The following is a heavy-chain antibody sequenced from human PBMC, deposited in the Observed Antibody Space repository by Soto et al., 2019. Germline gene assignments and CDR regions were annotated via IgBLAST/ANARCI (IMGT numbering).Heavy chain of an antibody. CDR1: GLTFNRYW. Sequence: GGSLKLSCAASGLTFNRYWMHWVRHAPGKGLVWVSHINTDGSNTNYADSVKGRFTISRDNAKSTLFLQMNSLRDEDTAVYYCAREFCSGGNCYTYYFDPWGQGIPVTVSS. CDR2: INTDGSNT. V-gene: IGHV3-74*01. J-gene: IGHJ5*02. D-gene: IGHD2-15*01. CDR3: AREFCSGGNCYTYYFDP.